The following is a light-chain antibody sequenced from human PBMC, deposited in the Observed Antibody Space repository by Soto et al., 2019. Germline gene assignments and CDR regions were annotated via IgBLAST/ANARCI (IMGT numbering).Light chain of an antibody. J-gene: IGLJ2*01. CDR2: GNN. V-gene: IGLV1-44*01. CDR1: SSNIGSNT. Sequence: QTVVTHPPSASGTPGQRVTISCSGSSSNIGSNTVNWYQQFPGTAPELLIYGNNRRPSGVPDRFSGSKSGTSASLAISGLQSEDEAEYYCAAWDDSLNAVVFGGGTKLTVL. CDR3: AAWDDSLNAVV.